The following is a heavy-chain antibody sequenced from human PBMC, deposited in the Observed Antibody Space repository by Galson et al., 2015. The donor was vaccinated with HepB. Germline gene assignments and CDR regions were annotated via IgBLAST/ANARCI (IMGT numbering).Heavy chain of an antibody. D-gene: IGHD6-19*01. CDR2: ISSSSSYI. CDR3: AREHSSGWFSWSTPCDY. Sequence: SLRLSCAASGFTFSSYSMNWVRQAPGKGLEWVSSISSSSSYIYYADSVKGRFTISRDNAKNSLYLQMNSLRAEDTAVYYCAREHSSGWFSWSTPCDYWGQGTLVTVSS. J-gene: IGHJ4*02. V-gene: IGHV3-21*01. CDR1: GFTFSSYS.